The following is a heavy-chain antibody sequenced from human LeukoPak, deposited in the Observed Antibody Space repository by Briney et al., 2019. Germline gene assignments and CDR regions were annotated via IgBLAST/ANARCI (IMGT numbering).Heavy chain of an antibody. V-gene: IGHV3-21*01. D-gene: IGHD3-9*01. J-gene: IGHJ4*02. CDR1: GFTFSSYS. Sequence: PGGSLRLSCAASGFTFSSYSTNWVRQAPGKGLEWVSSISSSSSYIYYADSVKGRFTISRDNAKNSLYLQMNSLRAEDTAVYYCARGIITIFTERPDFDYWGQGTLVTVSS. CDR2: ISSSSSYI. CDR3: ARGIITIFTERPDFDY.